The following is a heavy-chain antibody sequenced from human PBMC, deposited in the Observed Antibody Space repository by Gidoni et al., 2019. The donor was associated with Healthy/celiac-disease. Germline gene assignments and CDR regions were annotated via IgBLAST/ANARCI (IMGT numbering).Heavy chain of an antibody. V-gene: IGHV1-2*02. D-gene: IGHD3-9*01. CDR2: INPNSGGT. CDR1: GSTFTGYY. CDR3: ARDGDSRLLRYFDWLRAYKETNNWFDP. J-gene: IGHJ5*02. Sequence: QVQLVQSGAEVKKPGASVKVSCTASGSTFTGYYMHWVPQAPGQGLEWMGWINPNSGGTNYAQKFQGRGTMTRDTSISTAYMELSRLRSDDTAVYYCARDGDSRLLRYFDWLRAYKETNNWFDPWGQGTLVTVSS.